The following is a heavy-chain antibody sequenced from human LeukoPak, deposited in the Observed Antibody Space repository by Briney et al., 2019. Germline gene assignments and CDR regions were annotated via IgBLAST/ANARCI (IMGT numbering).Heavy chain of an antibody. Sequence: PSETLSLTCAVSGGSISSSNWWSWVRQPPGKGLEWIGEIYHSGSTNYNPSLKSRVIISVDKSKNQFSLKLSSVTAADTAVYYCARVGSEYSSSSGFFADYWGQGTLVTVSS. D-gene: IGHD6-6*01. V-gene: IGHV4-4*02. CDR1: GGSISSSNW. J-gene: IGHJ4*02. CDR3: ARVGSEYSSSSGFFADY. CDR2: IYHSGST.